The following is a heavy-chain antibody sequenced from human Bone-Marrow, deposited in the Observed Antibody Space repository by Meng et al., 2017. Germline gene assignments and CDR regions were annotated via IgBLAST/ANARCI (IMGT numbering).Heavy chain of an antibody. CDR2: IPGRGDRK. Sequence: GESLKISCAASGFTFKNYAMSWVRQATGKGLEWVSGIPGRGDRKFSADSMKGRFTISKDTSKNSLYLPMNSRRVEDTALYYCAKEGTAIGDALFDYWGQGTLVTVSS. CDR1: GFTFKNYA. J-gene: IGHJ4*02. CDR3: AKEGTAIGDALFDY. D-gene: IGHD2-21*02. V-gene: IGHV3-23*01.